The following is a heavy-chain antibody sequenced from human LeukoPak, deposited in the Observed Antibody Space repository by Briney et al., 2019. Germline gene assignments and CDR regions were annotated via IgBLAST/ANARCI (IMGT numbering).Heavy chain of an antibody. CDR3: AKDTYSYGSPFDY. CDR2: ISGSGGST. CDR1: GLTFNNYA. Sequence: PGGSLRLSCAASGLTFNNYAMSWVRQAPGKGLEWVSTISGSGGSTYYADSVKGRFSISRDNSKNTLYLQMHSLRAEDTAVYYCAKDTYSYGSPFDYWGQGILVTVSS. D-gene: IGHD5-18*01. J-gene: IGHJ4*02. V-gene: IGHV3-23*01.